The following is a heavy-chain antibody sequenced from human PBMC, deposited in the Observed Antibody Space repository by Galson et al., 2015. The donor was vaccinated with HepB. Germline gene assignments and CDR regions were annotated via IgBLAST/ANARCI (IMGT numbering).Heavy chain of an antibody. CDR1: GFTFNTYY. CDR3: AKDRGDGYKIDY. CDR2: ISEDGSQK. J-gene: IGHJ4*02. Sequence: SLRLSCAASGFTFNTYYMSWVRQAPGKGLEWVANISEDGSQKYYVDSVKGRFTISRDNAKKSLYLQMNSLRAEDTAIYYCAKDRGDGYKIDYWGQGTLVTVSS. D-gene: IGHD5-24*01. V-gene: IGHV3-7*01.